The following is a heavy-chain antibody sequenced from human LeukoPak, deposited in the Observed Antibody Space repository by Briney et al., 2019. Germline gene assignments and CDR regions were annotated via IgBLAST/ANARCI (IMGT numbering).Heavy chain of an antibody. D-gene: IGHD6-25*01. Sequence: SETLSLTCTVSGGSISSGDYDWSWIRQPPGKGLEWIGYIYYSGSTNYNPSLKSRVTISVDTSKNQFSLKLSSVTAADTAVYYCARLRGGRRLDPWGQGTLVTVSS. CDR2: IYYSGST. J-gene: IGHJ5*02. CDR3: ARLRGGRRLDP. V-gene: IGHV4-61*08. CDR1: GGSISSGDYD.